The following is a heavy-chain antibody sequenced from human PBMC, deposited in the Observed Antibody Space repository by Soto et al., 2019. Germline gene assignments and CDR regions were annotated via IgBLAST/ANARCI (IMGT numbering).Heavy chain of an antibody. V-gene: IGHV3-48*02. CDR1: GFTFSRYS. D-gene: IGHD3-9*01. CDR2: ISGSSSTI. CDR3: ARVSATGWVVNGREYFDY. Sequence: GGSLRLSCAASGFTFSRYSMNWVRQAPGKGLEWVSHISGSSSTIYYTDSVKGRFTVSRDNAKNSLYLQMNSLRDEDTAVYYCARVSATGWVVNGREYFDYWGQGALVTVSS. J-gene: IGHJ4*02.